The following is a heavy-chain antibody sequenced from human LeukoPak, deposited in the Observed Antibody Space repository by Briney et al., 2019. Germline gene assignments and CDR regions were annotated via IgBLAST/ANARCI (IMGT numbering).Heavy chain of an antibody. D-gene: IGHD4-17*01. V-gene: IGHV3-74*01. CDR1: GFTFSSHW. Sequence: GGSLRLSCVASGFTFSSHWMHWVRQVPGKGLMWVSRINGDGSRIHYGDSVKGRFTISRDNAKNTLYLQMTSLRTEDTALYYCAKEPVTSLDAEYFQHWGQGTLVTVSS. J-gene: IGHJ1*01. CDR2: INGDGSRI. CDR3: AKEPVTSLDAEYFQH.